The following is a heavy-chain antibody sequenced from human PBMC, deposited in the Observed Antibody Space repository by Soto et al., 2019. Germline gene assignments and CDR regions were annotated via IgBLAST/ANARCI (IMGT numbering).Heavy chain of an antibody. CDR3: ARDTPSSD. CDR1: GFTFSSYA. Sequence: QVQLVESGGGVVQPGRSLRLSCAASGFTFSSYAMHWVRQAPGKGLEWVAVISYDGSNKYYADSVKGRFTISRDNSKNTLYLQMSSLRAEDTAVYYCARDTPSSDWGQGNLVTVSS. V-gene: IGHV3-30-3*01. D-gene: IGHD3-22*01. CDR2: ISYDGSNK. J-gene: IGHJ4*02.